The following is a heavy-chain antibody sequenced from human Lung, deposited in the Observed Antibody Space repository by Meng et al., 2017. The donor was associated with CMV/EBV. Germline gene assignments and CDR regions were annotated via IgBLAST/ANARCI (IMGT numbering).Heavy chain of an antibody. V-gene: IGHV3-21*01. Sequence: GESXKISCAASGFTFNSYAMNWVRQAPGKGLEWVSYISETSSYIYYADSVKGRFTISRDNANKSLYLQMNSLRTEDTAVYYCARDRGAFDIWGQGTVVTVSS. CDR1: GFTFNSYA. D-gene: IGHD3-10*01. CDR3: ARDRGAFDI. J-gene: IGHJ3*02. CDR2: ISETSSYI.